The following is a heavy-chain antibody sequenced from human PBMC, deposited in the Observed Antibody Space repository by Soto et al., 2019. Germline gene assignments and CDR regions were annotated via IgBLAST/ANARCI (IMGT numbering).Heavy chain of an antibody. J-gene: IGHJ3*02. CDR2: IRSKAYGGTT. CDR3: TRDLVGGSSWWLDAFDI. D-gene: IGHD6-13*01. CDR1: GFTFGDYA. V-gene: IGHV3-49*03. Sequence: GGSLRLSCTASGFTFGDYAMSWFRQAPGKGLEWVGFIRSKAYGGTTEYAASVKGRFTISRDDSKSIAYLQMNSLKTEDTAVYYCTRDLVGGSSWWLDAFDIWGQGTMVTVSS.